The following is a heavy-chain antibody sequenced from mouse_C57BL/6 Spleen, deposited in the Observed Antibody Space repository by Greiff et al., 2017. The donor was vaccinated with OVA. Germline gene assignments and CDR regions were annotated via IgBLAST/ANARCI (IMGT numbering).Heavy chain of an antibody. J-gene: IGHJ4*01. CDR1: GYTFTSYW. Sequence: VQLQQPGAELVKPGASVKLSCKASGYTFTSYWMQWVKQRPGQGLEWIGEIDPSDSYTNYTQKFKGKATLTVDTSSSTAYMQLSSLTSEDSAVYYCARRRPAMDYWGQGTSVTVSA. CDR2: IDPSDSYT. V-gene: IGHV1-50*01. CDR3: ARRRPAMDY.